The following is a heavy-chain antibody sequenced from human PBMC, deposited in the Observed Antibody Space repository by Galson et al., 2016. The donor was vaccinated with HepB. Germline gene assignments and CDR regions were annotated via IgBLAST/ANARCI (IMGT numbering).Heavy chain of an antibody. CDR2: IHYSGNT. CDR3: ARARVGSTDY. Sequence: TLSLTCTVSGGSISSDGHYWSWIRQHPGKGLEWIGYIHYSGNTYYNPSVKSRVIISADTTKNPFSLKLRSVTAADTAVYYCARARVGSTDYWGQGTLVTVSS. J-gene: IGHJ4*02. D-gene: IGHD1-26*01. V-gene: IGHV4-31*03. CDR1: GGSISSDGHY.